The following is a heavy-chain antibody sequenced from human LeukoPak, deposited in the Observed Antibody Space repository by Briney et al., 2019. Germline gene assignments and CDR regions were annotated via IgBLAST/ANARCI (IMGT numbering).Heavy chain of an antibody. V-gene: IGHV3-21*01. CDR1: GFIFSYYN. Sequence: GGSLRLSCAASGFIFSYYNMNWVRQAPGKGPEWVAFISGTSTTIFYADAVKGRFTISRDNAKNSLYLQMNSLRAEDTAVYYCARDSIYADPSDYYYGYWGQGTLVTVSS. CDR2: ISGTSTTI. J-gene: IGHJ4*02. CDR3: ARDSIYADPSDYYYGY. D-gene: IGHD3-22*01.